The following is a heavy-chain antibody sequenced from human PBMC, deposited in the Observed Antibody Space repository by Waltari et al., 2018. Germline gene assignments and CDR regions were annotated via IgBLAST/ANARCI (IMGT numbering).Heavy chain of an antibody. CDR3: LRDSSGSHFDY. J-gene: IGHJ4*02. CDR2: INPKNGDT. Sequence: LVQSGAEVKKPGASVKVSCKASGYTFTGYAILWLRQATGQGLEWMGRINPKNGDTHYAPKFQGRVAMTTETSTNTAFIELNSLRYDDKAVYDCLRDSSGSHFDYWGQGTLVTVSS. CDR1: GYTFTGYA. D-gene: IGHD3-22*01. V-gene: IGHV1-2*06.